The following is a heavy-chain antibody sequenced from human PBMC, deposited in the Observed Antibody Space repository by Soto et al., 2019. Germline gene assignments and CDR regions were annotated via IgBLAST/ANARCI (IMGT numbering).Heavy chain of an antibody. J-gene: IGHJ4*02. CDR1: GFASSNYN. V-gene: IGHV1-3*01. CDR2: INAGNSNT. Sequence: QAHLVQSGAEVKMPGDSVQVSCKASGFASSNYNFHWVRHAPGQSLEWMGRINAGNSNTEYSHNLQGRVTFTSNASASTTFMEQTNRRFEERGMYYFASDNGSNWRLRGQGTLVNVSS. CDR3: ASDNGSNWRL. D-gene: IGHD4-4*01.